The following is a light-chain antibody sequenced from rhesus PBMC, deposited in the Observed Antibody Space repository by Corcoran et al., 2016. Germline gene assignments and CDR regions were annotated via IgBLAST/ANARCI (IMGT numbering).Light chain of an antibody. CDR2: KAS. J-gene: IGKJ2*01. V-gene: IGKV1-74*01. Sequence: DIQMTQSPSSLSASVGDRVTITCRASENVNNYLNWYPQKPGKAPKLLIDKASTLQNGVPSRFSGSGSGTEYTFTISSLQSEDVATYYCHHNYGTPYSFGQGTKVEIK. CDR3: HHNYGTPYS. CDR1: ENVNNY.